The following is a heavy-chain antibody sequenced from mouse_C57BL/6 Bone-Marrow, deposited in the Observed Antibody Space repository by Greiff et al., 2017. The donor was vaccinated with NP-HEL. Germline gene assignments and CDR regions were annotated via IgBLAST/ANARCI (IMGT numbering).Heavy chain of an antibody. Sequence: VQLQQSGPELVKPGASVKISCKASGYTFTDYYMNWVKQSHGKSLEWIGDINPNNGGTSYNQKFKGKATLTVDKSSSTAYMELRSLTSEDSAVYYCARTPLYYDYVDYWGQGTTLTVSS. CDR3: ARTPLYYDYVDY. CDR1: GYTFTDYY. CDR2: INPNNGGT. D-gene: IGHD2-4*01. J-gene: IGHJ2*01. V-gene: IGHV1-26*01.